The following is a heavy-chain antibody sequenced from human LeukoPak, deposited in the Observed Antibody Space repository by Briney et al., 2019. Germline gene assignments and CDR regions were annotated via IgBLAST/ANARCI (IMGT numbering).Heavy chain of an antibody. CDR3: ARDQGYYGSGSYWNY. V-gene: IGHV4-38-2*02. D-gene: IGHD3-10*01. CDR2: IYHSGTT. Sequence: PSETLSLTCTVSGYSISSGYCWGWIRQPPGKGLEWIGSIYHSGTTYYNPSLKSRVTISVDTSKNQFSLKLTSVTAADTAVYYCARDQGYYGSGSYWNYWGQGTLVTVSS. J-gene: IGHJ4*02. CDR1: GYSISSGYC.